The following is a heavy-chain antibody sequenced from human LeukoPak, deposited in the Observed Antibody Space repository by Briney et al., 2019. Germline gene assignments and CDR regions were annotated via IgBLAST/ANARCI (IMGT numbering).Heavy chain of an antibody. CDR3: ARDPSVAGLFDY. CDR1: GFTFSSYS. Sequence: KPGGSLRLSCAASGFTFSSYSMNWVRQAPGKGLEWVSSISSSSGYIYYADSVKGRFTISRDNAKNSLYLQMNSLRAEDTAVYYCARDPSVAGLFDYWGQGTLVTVSS. D-gene: IGHD6-19*01. CDR2: ISSSSGYI. V-gene: IGHV3-21*01. J-gene: IGHJ4*02.